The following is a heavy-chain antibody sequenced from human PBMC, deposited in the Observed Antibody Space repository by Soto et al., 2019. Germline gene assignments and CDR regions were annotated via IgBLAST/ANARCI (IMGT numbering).Heavy chain of an antibody. CDR2: IYYSGST. V-gene: IGHV4-59*01. D-gene: IGHD6-6*01. CDR1: GGSMSSYY. CDR3: ARDFGDSSSSDGYWFDP. J-gene: IGHJ5*02. Sequence: SETLSLTCTVSGGSMSSYYWSWIRQPPGKGLEWIGYIYYSGSTNYNPSLKSRVTISVDTSKNQFSLKLSSVTAADTAVYYCARDFGDSSSSDGYWFDPWGQGTLVPVSS.